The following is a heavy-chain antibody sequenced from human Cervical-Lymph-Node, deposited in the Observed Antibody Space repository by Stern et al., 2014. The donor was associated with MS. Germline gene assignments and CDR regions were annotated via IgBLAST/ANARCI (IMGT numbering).Heavy chain of an antibody. D-gene: IGHD2/OR15-2a*01. Sequence: QVQLVQSGAEVKKPGSSVKVSCKASGGTFSNHVISWVRQAPGQGLEWMGGTIPIFGKAIYAQKFQGRVTITADESTRAAYMELSSLRSEDPAVYYCARAAYSTSSYNYWGQGTLVTVSA. CDR1: GGTFSNHV. V-gene: IGHV1-69*01. CDR2: TIPIFGKA. CDR3: ARAAYSTSSYNY. J-gene: IGHJ4*02.